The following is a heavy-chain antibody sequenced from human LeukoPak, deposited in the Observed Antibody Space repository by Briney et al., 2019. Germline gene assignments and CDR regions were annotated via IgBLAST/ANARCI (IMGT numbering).Heavy chain of an antibody. CDR1: GGSINSYY. CDR3: ARARDGHINNWFDP. CDR2: IYYSGST. D-gene: IGHD5-24*01. J-gene: IGHJ5*02. V-gene: IGHV4-59*01. Sequence: SETPSLTCTASGGSINSYYWSWIRQPPGKGLEWIGYIYYSGSTNYNPSLKSRVTISVDTSKNQFSLKMTSVTAADTAVYYCARARDGHINNWFDPWGQGTLVTVSS.